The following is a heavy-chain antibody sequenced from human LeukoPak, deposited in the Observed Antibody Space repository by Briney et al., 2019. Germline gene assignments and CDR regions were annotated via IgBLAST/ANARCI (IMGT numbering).Heavy chain of an antibody. CDR1: GGTFSSYA. V-gene: IGHV1-69*13. Sequence: SVKVSCKASGGTFSSYAVSWVRQAPGQGLEWMGGIIPIFGTANYAQKFQGRVTITADESTSTAYMELSSLRSEDTAVYYCARERCSSTSCLYYFDYWGQGTLVTVSS. CDR2: IIPIFGTA. CDR3: ARERCSSTSCLYYFDY. J-gene: IGHJ4*02. D-gene: IGHD2-2*01.